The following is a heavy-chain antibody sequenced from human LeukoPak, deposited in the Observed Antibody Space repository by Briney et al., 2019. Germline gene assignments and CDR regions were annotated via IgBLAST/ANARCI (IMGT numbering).Heavy chain of an antibody. D-gene: IGHD3-10*01. CDR3: ARTLWFGELSWDDI. CDR2: IYYSGST. CDR1: GGSISSGGYY. Sequence: IPSETLSLTCTVSGGSISSGGYYWSWIRQHPGKGLEWIGYIYYSGSTNYNPSLKSRVTISVDTSKNQFSLKLSSVTAADTAVYYCARTLWFGELSWDDIWGQGTMVTVSS. V-gene: IGHV4-61*08. J-gene: IGHJ3*02.